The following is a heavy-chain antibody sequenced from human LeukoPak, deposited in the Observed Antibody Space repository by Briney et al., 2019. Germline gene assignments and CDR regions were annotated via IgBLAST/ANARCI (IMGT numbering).Heavy chain of an antibody. D-gene: IGHD2-15*01. CDR3: VIDLGDYNDF. Sequence: GGSLRLSCAVSGITFSGYWMHWVRQDPGRGLLWVSRINTQGTYTNYADSVKGRFTISRDNAKDTLYLQMSSLRADDTAVYYCVIDLGDYNDFWGQGTLVSVSS. J-gene: IGHJ4*02. CDR1: GITFSGYW. V-gene: IGHV3-74*01. CDR2: INTQGTYT.